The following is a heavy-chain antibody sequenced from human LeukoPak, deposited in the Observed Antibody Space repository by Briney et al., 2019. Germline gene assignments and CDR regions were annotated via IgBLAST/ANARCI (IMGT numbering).Heavy chain of an antibody. CDR3: ARHFYSSSSTWFDP. V-gene: IGHV4-31*03. CDR1: GGSISSGGYY. Sequence: SETLSLTCTVSGGSISSGGYYWSWIRQHPGKGLEWIGYIYYSGSTYYNPSLKSRVTISVDTSKNQFSLNLSSVTAADTAVYYCARHFYSSSSTWFDPWGQGTLVTVSS. CDR2: IYYSGST. D-gene: IGHD6-6*01. J-gene: IGHJ5*02.